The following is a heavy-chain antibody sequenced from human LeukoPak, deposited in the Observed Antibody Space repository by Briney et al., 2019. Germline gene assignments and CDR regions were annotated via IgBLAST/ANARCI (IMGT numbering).Heavy chain of an antibody. CDR3: AKLATVPTGLDY. V-gene: IGHV3-23*01. CDR2: ISGSGGST. D-gene: IGHD4-17*01. Sequence: WGSLRLSSAASGFTFSSYAMSWLRQAPGMGLEWVSAISGSGGSTYYADSVKGRFTISRDNSKNTLYLQMNSLRAEDTAVYYCAKLATVPTGLDYWRQGTLVTVSS. J-gene: IGHJ4*02. CDR1: GFTFSSYA.